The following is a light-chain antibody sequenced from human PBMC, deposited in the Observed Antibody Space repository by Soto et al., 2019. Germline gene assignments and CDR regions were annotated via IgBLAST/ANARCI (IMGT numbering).Light chain of an antibody. CDR2: EVN. J-gene: IGLJ2*01. Sequence: QSALTQPPSVSGSPGQSVTISCTGTSTDVGPYNRVSWYQQPPGTAPKLIIYEVNNRPSGVPDRFSGSKSGNTASLTISGLQAEDAADYYCSSYTITSTVVFGGGTKLTVL. CDR3: SSYTITSTVV. V-gene: IGLV2-18*02. CDR1: STDVGPYNR.